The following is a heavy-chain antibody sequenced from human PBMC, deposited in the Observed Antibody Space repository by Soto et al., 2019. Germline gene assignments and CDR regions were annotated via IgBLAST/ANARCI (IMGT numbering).Heavy chain of an antibody. Sequence: GGSLRLSCAASGFTFSSYEMNWVRQAPGKGLEWVSYISSSGSTIYYADSVKGRFTISRDNAKNSLYPQMNSLRAEDTAVYYCARDRGGYCSGGSCYYFDYWGQGTLVTVSS. D-gene: IGHD2-15*01. CDR1: GFTFSSYE. CDR3: ARDRGGYCSGGSCYYFDY. V-gene: IGHV3-48*03. J-gene: IGHJ4*02. CDR2: ISSSGSTI.